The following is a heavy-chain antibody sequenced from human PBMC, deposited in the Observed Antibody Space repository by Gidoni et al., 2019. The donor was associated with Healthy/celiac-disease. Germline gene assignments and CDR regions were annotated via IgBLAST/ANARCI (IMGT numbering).Heavy chain of an antibody. Sequence: EVQLVETGGGLIQPGGSLRLSCAASGFTVSSNYMSWGRQAPGKGLEWVSVIYSGGSTYYADSVKGRFTISRDNSKNTLYLQMNSLRAEDTAVYYCARDYDSSGYFDYWGQGTLVTVSS. CDR3: ARDYDSSGYFDY. J-gene: IGHJ4*02. CDR1: GFTVSSNY. D-gene: IGHD3-22*01. V-gene: IGHV3-53*02. CDR2: IYSGGST.